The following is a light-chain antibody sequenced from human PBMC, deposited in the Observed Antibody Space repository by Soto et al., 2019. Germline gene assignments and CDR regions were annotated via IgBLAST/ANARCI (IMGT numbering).Light chain of an antibody. CDR1: QSISSW. CDR3: QQYNSYSWT. CDR2: DAS. J-gene: IGKJ1*01. V-gene: IGKV1-5*01. Sequence: DSQMTQAPSTLXASVGDRVTXTWRASQSISSWLAWYQQKPGKAPKLLIYDASSLESGVPSRFSGSGSGTEFTLTISSLQPDDFATYYCQQYNSYSWTFGQGTKVDIK.